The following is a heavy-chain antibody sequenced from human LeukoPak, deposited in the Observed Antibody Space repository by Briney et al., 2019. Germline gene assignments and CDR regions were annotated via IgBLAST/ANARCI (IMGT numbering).Heavy chain of an antibody. CDR1: GGSISTYY. D-gene: IGHD6-19*01. Sequence: SETLSLTCTVSGGSISTYYWSWIRQPPGKGLEWIGYIYYSGSTNYNPSLKSRVTISVDTSKNQFSLKLSSVTAADTAVYYCAREGTYLSSGWSGFRGYFDYWGQGTLVTVSS. CDR3: AREGTYLSSGWSGFRGYFDY. CDR2: IYYSGST. J-gene: IGHJ4*02. V-gene: IGHV4-59*01.